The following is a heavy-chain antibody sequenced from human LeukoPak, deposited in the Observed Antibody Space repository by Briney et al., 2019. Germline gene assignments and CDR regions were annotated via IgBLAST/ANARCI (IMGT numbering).Heavy chain of an antibody. D-gene: IGHD4-11*01. CDR1: GFTFNTYA. J-gene: IGHJ4*02. V-gene: IGHV3-23*01. CDR3: AKNPSNSNYYFDY. Sequence: GGSLRLSCAASGFTFNTYAMSWVRQAPGKGLEWVSAISTGGVNTYYTDSVKGRFTISRDNSKNTLYLQMNSLRAEDTAVYYCAKNPSNSNYYFDYWGQGTLVTVSS. CDR2: ISTGGVNT.